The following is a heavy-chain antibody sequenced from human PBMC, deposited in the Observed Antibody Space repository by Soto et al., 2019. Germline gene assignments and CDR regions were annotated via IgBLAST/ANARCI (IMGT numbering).Heavy chain of an antibody. D-gene: IGHD2-21*01. J-gene: IGHJ4*02. Sequence: SETLSLTCNVSGTSTTAYYWTWIRQPPGKALEWIGYISYRGSAKYNPSLKGRVAISLDTSRNQFSLKLTPVTASDTAIYFCARDPELHGLDYWGQGTLVTVSS. V-gene: IGHV4-59*12. CDR2: ISYRGSA. CDR3: ARDPELHGLDY. CDR1: GTSTTAYY.